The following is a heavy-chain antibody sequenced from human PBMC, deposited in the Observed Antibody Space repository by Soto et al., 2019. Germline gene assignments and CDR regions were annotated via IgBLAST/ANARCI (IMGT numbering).Heavy chain of an antibody. Sequence: SQALSLTCAISGDSVFSSTAAWNWIRQSPSRGLEWLGRTYYRSKWYNDYAVSVKSRITINPDTSKHQFSLQLNSVTPEDTAVYYCARDRSGSGWFNAFDIWGHGTMVTVSS. J-gene: IGHJ3*02. D-gene: IGHD6-19*01. CDR2: TYYRSKWYN. CDR1: GDSVFSSTAA. V-gene: IGHV6-1*01. CDR3: ARDRSGSGWFNAFDI.